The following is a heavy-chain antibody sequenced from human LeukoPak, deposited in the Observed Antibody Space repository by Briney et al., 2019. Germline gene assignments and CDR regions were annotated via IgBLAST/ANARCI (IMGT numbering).Heavy chain of an antibody. V-gene: IGHV4-4*02. CDR1: GGSISSSNW. J-gene: IGHJ4*02. CDR3: ASPPIAAAGMYYFDY. Sequence: SGTLPLTCAVSGGSISSSNWWSWVRQPPGKGREGIGEIYHSGSTNYNPSLKSRVTISVDKSKNQFSLKLSSVTAADTAVYFCASPPIAAAGMYYFDYWGQGTLVTVSS. D-gene: IGHD6-13*01. CDR2: IYHSGST.